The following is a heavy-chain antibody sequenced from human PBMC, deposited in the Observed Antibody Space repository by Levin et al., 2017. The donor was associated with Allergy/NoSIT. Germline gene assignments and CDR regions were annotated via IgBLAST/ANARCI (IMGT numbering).Heavy chain of an antibody. CDR1: GGSISSESYY. J-gene: IGHJ6*02. CDR2: IYYDGSA. CDR3: AGEPNSPYYYHYGLDV. V-gene: IGHV4-39*07. Sequence: SETLSLTCTVSGGSISSESYYWAWVRQPPGKGLEWLGSIYYDGSAYYNPSLKTRLSISVDTSKHHLSLTVHSVTAADTAVYYCAGEPNSPYYYHYGLDVWGQGATVTVSS. D-gene: IGHD2/OR15-2a*01.